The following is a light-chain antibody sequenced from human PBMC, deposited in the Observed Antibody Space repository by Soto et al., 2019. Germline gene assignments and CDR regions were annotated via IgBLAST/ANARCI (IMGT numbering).Light chain of an antibody. CDR2: DAS. CDR1: QSISTW. V-gene: IGKV1-5*01. J-gene: IGKJ1*01. Sequence: EIQMTQSPSTLSASVGDRVTITCRARQSISTWLAWYQQKPEKAPKVLIYDASRLESGVPSRFSGSGSGTDFTLTMSILQPADFETYYCQQDNSYSWTFGQGTKVDIK. CDR3: QQDNSYSWT.